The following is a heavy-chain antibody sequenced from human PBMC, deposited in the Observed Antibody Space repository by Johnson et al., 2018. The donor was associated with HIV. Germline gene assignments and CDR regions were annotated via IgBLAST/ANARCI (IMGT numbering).Heavy chain of an antibody. D-gene: IGHD2-21*01. J-gene: IGHJ3*02. Sequence: QVQLVESGGGLVKAGGSLRLSCAASGFTFSDHYMTWIRQAPGKGLECISSISSSGRTTYYADSVKGRFTISRNHVRNSMLLQMNSLRADDTAVYFCVRRMVVGYVAVDIWGQGTMVGVSS. V-gene: IGHV3-11*01. CDR2: ISSSGRTT. CDR1: GFTFSDHY. CDR3: VRRMVVGYVAVDI.